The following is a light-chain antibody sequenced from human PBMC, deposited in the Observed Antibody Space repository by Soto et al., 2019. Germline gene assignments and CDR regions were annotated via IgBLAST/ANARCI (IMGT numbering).Light chain of an antibody. Sequence: QSALTQPASVSGSPGQSMTISCTGTSSDVGGYNYVSWYQQHPGKAPKVMIYDVNNRPSGVSNRFSGSKSGNTASLTISGLQAEDEADYYCSSYSSSSTLVVFGGGTKLTVL. J-gene: IGLJ2*01. CDR3: SSYSSSSTLVV. V-gene: IGLV2-14*03. CDR1: SSDVGGYNY. CDR2: DVN.